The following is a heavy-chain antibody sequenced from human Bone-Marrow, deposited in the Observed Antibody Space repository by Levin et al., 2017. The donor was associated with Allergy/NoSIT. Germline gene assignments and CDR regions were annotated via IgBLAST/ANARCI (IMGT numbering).Heavy chain of an antibody. J-gene: IGHJ6*02. CDR3: ARETRYDLWSGYYHPNYYYYGMDV. CDR1: GYTFTGYY. Sequence: ASVKVSCKASGYTFTGYYMHWVRQAPGQGLEWMGWINPNSGGTNYAQKFQGWVTMTRDTSISTAYMELSRLRSDDTAVYYCARETRYDLWSGYYHPNYYYYGMDVWGQGTTVTVSS. D-gene: IGHD3-3*01. V-gene: IGHV1-2*04. CDR2: INPNSGGT.